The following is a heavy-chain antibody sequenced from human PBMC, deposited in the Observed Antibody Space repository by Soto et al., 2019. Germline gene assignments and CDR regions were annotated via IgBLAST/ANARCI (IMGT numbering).Heavy chain of an antibody. CDR1: GFSFASFA. V-gene: IGHV3-23*04. CDR2: ISGSDGKT. D-gene: IGHD3-3*01. CDR3: AKWSYLDY. Sequence: DVRLAESGRGLVQPGGSLRLSCTTSGFSFASFAMTWVRQAPGKGLEWVATISGSDGKTYYADSVKGRFSISRDTSRNTLYLQMNSLRADDTAIYYCAKWSYLDYWGQGTRVTVSS. J-gene: IGHJ4*02.